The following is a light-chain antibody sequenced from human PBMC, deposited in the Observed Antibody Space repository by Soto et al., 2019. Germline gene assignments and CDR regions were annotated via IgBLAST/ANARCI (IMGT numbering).Light chain of an antibody. Sequence: IPSSQPILAVPPGDAATLSCMASHSIKDYVAWVQQKPGQAPRLLIYGASTRATAIPARFSGSGSGTDFTLTISSLQSEDFAVYYCQQYNTRPRTFGQGTKVDIK. CDR1: HSIKDY. CDR3: QQYNTRPRT. V-gene: IGKV3-15*01. J-gene: IGKJ1*01. CDR2: GAS.